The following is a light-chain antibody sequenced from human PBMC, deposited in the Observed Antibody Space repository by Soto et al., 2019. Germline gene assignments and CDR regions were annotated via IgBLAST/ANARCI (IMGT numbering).Light chain of an antibody. CDR3: HQLKSYPRS. Sequence: IELPQSPSSLSASVGDRVTITCRASQGISSYLVWYQQKPGKAPKLLIYAASTFQSGVPSSFIGSGDGTDYSRTISSLQPEDFATYYCHQLKSYPRSFGPGTKVEIK. CDR1: QGISSY. V-gene: IGKV1-9*01. J-gene: IGKJ3*01. CDR2: AAS.